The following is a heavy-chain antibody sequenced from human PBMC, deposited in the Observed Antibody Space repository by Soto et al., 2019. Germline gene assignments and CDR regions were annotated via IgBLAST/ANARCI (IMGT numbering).Heavy chain of an antibody. CDR3: ARTSGDYGLSKYFQH. CDR2: IYYSGTT. D-gene: IGHD4-17*01. J-gene: IGHJ1*01. V-gene: IGHV4-31*03. CDR1: GGSISSGDYY. Sequence: QVQLQESGPGLVEPSQTLSLICTVSGGSISSGDYYWSWIRQLPGKGLEWIGYIYYSGTTFHNPSLKSRVSISVDTSKNLFSLKLSSMTAADTAVYSCARTSGDYGLSKYFQHWGQGTLVTVSS.